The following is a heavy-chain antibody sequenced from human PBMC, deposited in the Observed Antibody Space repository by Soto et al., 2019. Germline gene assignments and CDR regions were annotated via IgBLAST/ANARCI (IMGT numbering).Heavy chain of an antibody. Sequence: LQLVESGGDLVQPGGSLRLSCAASGFTFSSYYMSWVRQAPGKGLEWVANIKQDGNEKDYVDSVKGRFTISRDNDESFLYLEMSNLRAEDTAIYYCARETVEVATKLWGQGTLVTVSS. CDR2: IKQDGNEK. CDR1: GFTFSSYY. J-gene: IGHJ4*02. D-gene: IGHD5-12*01. V-gene: IGHV3-7*01. CDR3: ARETVEVATKL.